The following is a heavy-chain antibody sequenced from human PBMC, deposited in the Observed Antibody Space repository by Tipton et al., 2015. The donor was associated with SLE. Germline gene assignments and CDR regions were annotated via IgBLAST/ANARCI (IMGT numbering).Heavy chain of an antibody. CDR2: IYYSGST. Sequence: TLSLTCTVSGGSISSYYWSWIRQPPGKGLEWIGYIYYSGSTNYNPSLKSRVTISVDTSKNQFSLKLSSVTAADMAVYYCARGYYDLWSGYNVDYWGQGTVVTVSS. V-gene: IGHV4-59*01. CDR3: ARGYYDLWSGYNVDY. CDR1: GGSISSYY. J-gene: IGHJ4*02. D-gene: IGHD3-3*01.